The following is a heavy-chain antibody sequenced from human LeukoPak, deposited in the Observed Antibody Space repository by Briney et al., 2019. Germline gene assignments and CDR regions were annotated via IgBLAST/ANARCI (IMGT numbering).Heavy chain of an antibody. J-gene: IGHJ4*02. CDR1: RFTFSSYW. CDR3: ARLGARQVLDY. Sequence: PGGSLRLSCAASRFTFSSYWMSWVRQAPGKGLEWVANIKQDGSEKYYVDSVKGRFTISRDNAKNSLYLQMNSLRAEDTAVYYCARLGARQVLDYWGQGTLVTVSS. V-gene: IGHV3-7*01. CDR2: IKQDGSEK. D-gene: IGHD4-17*01.